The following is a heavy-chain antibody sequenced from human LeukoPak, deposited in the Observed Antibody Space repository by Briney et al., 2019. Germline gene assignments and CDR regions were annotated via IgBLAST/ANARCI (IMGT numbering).Heavy chain of an antibody. CDR1: GFTVSSNY. J-gene: IGHJ3*02. CDR2: ISGSGAST. Sequence: PGGSLRLSCAASGFTVSSNYMSWVRQAPGKGLEWVSGISGSGASTYYADSVKGRFTISRDNSKNTLYMQMNSLRAEDTAVYYCAKEETSYDAFDIWGQGTMVTVSS. V-gene: IGHV3-23*01. CDR3: AKEETSYDAFDI.